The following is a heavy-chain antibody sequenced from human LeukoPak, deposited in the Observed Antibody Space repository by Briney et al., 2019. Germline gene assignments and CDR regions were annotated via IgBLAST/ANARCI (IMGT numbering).Heavy chain of an antibody. D-gene: IGHD2-2*01. J-gene: IGHJ3*02. Sequence: SGTLSLTCAVSGVSISSSNWWSWVRQPPGQGLEWIGEIYHSGSTNYNPSLESRVTISVDKSKNQFSLKLSSVTAADTAVYYCARGGYCSSTSCSFDIWGQGTMVTVSS. CDR2: IYHSGST. CDR1: GVSISSSNW. CDR3: ARGGYCSSTSCSFDI. V-gene: IGHV4-4*02.